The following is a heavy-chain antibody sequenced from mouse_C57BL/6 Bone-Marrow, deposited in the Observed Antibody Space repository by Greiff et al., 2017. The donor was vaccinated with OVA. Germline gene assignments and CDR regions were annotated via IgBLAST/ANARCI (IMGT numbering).Heavy chain of an antibody. CDR1: GYTFTSYT. Sequence: VQLQQSGAELARPGASVKMSCKASGYTFTSYTMHWVNQRPGQGLEWIGYINPSSGYTKYNQKFKDKATLTADKSSSTAYMQLSSLTSEDSAVYYCASLWYFDVWGTGTTVTVSS. CDR2: INPSSGYT. J-gene: IGHJ1*03. V-gene: IGHV1-4*01. CDR3: ASLWYFDV.